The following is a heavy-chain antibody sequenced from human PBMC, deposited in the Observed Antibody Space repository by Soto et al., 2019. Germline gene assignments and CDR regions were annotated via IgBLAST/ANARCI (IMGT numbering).Heavy chain of an antibody. J-gene: IGHJ3*02. Sequence: QVQLQESGPGLVKPSQTLSLTCTVSGGSISSGDYYWSWIRQPPGKGLEWIGYIYYSGSTYYNPSLKSRVTISVDTSKNQFSLKLSSVTAADTAVYYCARGDIRSTIFGVGVNAFDIWGQGTMGTVSS. V-gene: IGHV4-30-4*01. D-gene: IGHD3-3*01. CDR3: ARGDIRSTIFGVGVNAFDI. CDR2: IYYSGST. CDR1: GGSISSGDYY.